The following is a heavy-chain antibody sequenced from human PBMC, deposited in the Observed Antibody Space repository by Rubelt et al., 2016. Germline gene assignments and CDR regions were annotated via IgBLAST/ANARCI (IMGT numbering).Heavy chain of an antibody. CDR1: GGSLSAYS. CDR2: INHIGGT. J-gene: IGHJ3*02. V-gene: IGHV4-34*01. CDR3: ARGRKSGYSYAFDI. D-gene: IGHD3-22*01. Sequence: QVQLQQWGAGLLKPSETLSLTCAVYGGSLSAYSWSWVRQPPGKGLEWLGEINHIGGTNYIPSRKSRGTTSADTSKNQFSLKLSAVTATDTAVYYCARGRKSGYSYAFDIWGQGTKVTVSS.